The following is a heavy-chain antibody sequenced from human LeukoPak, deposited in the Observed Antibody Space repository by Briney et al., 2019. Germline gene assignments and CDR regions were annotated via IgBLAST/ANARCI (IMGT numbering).Heavy chain of an antibody. CDR3: ARDPGEIAAAGSLFDY. V-gene: IGHV3-21*01. J-gene: IGHJ4*02. Sequence: TPGGSLRLSCAASGFTFSSYSMNWVRQAPGKGLEWVSSISSSSSYIYYADSVKGRFTISRDNAKNSLYLQMNSLRAEDTAVYYCARDPGEIAAAGSLFDYWGQGTLVTVSS. D-gene: IGHD6-13*01. CDR1: GFTFSSYS. CDR2: ISSSSSYI.